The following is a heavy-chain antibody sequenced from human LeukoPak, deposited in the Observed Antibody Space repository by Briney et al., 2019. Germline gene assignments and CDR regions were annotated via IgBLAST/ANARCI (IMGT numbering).Heavy chain of an antibody. CDR2: IHPNSGGT. Sequence: ASVKVSCKASGYTFIDYYLLWMRQAPGQGLEWMGWIHPNSGGTTYAQKFQGRVTLTRDTSISTAYMDLSGLTSDDTAVYYCTREDYWGQGTLVTVSS. V-gene: IGHV1-2*02. CDR1: GYTFIDYY. CDR3: TREDY. J-gene: IGHJ4*02.